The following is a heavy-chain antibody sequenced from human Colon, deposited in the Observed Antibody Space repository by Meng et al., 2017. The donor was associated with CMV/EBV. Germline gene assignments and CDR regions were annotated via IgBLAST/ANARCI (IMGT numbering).Heavy chain of an antibody. J-gene: IGHJ4*02. CDR1: GFTFNNYE. Sequence: GESLKISCAASGFTFNNYEMIGVRQAPGKGLEWVSYIDSSANDIHYADSVRGRFTVSRDNARNSLYLKMSSLRAEDSAVYYCARDGRAGIRGTYRRFDIWGQGTLVTVSS. CDR3: ARDGRAGIRGTYRRFDI. CDR2: IDSSANDI. D-gene: IGHD3-3*02. V-gene: IGHV3-48*03.